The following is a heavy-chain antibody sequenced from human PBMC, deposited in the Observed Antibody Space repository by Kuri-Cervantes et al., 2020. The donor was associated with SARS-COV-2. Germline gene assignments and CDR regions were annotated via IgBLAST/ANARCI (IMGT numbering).Heavy chain of an antibody. V-gene: IGHV3-7*01. J-gene: IGHJ2*01. Sequence: GGSLRLSCAASGFTFSSYWMSWVRQAPGKGLEWVANIKQDGSEKYYVDSVKGRFTISRDNAKNSLYLQMNSLRAEDTAVYYCARRFHQYQLPHWYFDLRGRGTLVTVSS. CDR1: GFTFSSYW. CDR2: IKQDGSEK. D-gene: IGHD2-2*01. CDR3: ARRFHQYQLPHWYFDL.